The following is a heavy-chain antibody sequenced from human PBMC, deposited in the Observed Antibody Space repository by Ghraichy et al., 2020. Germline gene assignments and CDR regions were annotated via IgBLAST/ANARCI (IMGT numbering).Heavy chain of an antibody. Sequence: GESLNISCAASGFTFSSYGLHWVRQAPGKGLEWVALIWYDGSDKYYADSVKGRFTISRDNSKNMLYLQMDSLRAEDTAVYYCARDHWSTYCSGITCTDFDYWGQGTLVTVSS. V-gene: IGHV3-33*01. CDR2: IWYDGSDK. D-gene: IGHD2-15*01. CDR1: GFTFSSYG. CDR3: ARDHWSTYCSGITCTDFDY. J-gene: IGHJ4*02.